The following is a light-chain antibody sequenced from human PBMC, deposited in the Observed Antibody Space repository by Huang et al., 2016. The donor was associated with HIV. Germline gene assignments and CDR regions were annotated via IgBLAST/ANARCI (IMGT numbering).Light chain of an antibody. CDR3: LKYNTAPRT. V-gene: IGKV1-27*01. CDR1: QDISNF. Sequence: IQMTQSPPSLSASLNDSVTLTCRASQDISNFLAWYQQKPGGRPKLLIYAAATLQSGVSPRFSGSGYGMDFTLTITNLQPEDVATYYCLKYNTAPRTFGQGTKLEVK. CDR2: AAA. J-gene: IGKJ1*01.